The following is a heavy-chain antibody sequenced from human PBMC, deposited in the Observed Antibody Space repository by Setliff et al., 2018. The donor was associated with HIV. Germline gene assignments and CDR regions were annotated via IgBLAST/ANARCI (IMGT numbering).Heavy chain of an antibody. Sequence: PSETLSLTCRVSGGLMSGYFWSWVRQPPGKGLEWVAYIYYTGNINQNPSLKSRVTISMDPSKRQFYLKLSSLTAADTAVYYCVRGRYCSGSNCPRLDNWGQGILVTVSS. CDR1: GGLMSGYF. V-gene: IGHV4-59*01. J-gene: IGHJ4*02. D-gene: IGHD2-15*01. CDR3: VRGRYCSGSNCPRLDN. CDR2: IYYTGNI.